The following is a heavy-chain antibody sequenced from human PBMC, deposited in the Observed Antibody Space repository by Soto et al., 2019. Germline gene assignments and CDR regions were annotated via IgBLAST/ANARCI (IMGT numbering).Heavy chain of an antibody. Sequence: EVQLVESGGGLVQPGGSLRLSCAASGFTFSSYSMNWVRQAPGKGLEWVSYISSSSSTIYYADSVKGRFTISRDNAKNSLYLQMNSLRAEDTAVYYCATYNYYDSSGYKCWGQGTLVTVSS. V-gene: IGHV3-48*01. D-gene: IGHD3-22*01. CDR1: GFTFSSYS. CDR3: ATYNYYDSSGYKC. J-gene: IGHJ4*02. CDR2: ISSSSSTI.